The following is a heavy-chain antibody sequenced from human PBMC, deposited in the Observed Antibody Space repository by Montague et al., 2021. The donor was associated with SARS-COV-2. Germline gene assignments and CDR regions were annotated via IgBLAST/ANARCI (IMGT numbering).Heavy chain of an antibody. CDR3: ARDPRYSLSWSFDY. CDR2: TYYRPKWNY. CDR1: GDSDSINTAG. J-gene: IGHJ4*02. Sequence: CAISGDSDSINTAGRNWIRQSPSIHLDLLVGTYYRPKWNYDYTVSVKSRMTISPDTSKNQFSLQLSSVTPKDRAVYYCARDPRYSLSWSFDYWGQGTLVTVSS. V-gene: IGHV6-1*01. D-gene: IGHD6-13*01.